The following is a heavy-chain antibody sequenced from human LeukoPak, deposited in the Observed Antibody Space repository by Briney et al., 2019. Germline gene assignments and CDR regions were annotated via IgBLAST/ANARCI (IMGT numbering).Heavy chain of an antibody. CDR3: ARACSGGTCYFVAFDV. D-gene: IGHD2-15*01. V-gene: IGHV3-23*01. CDR1: GFTFSSYA. Sequence: PGGSLTLSCAASGFTFSSYAMSWVRQAPGKGLEWVSAISGSVGTTYYADSVKGRFTISRDNSKNTLYLQMNSPRGDDTAVYYCARACSGGTCYFVAFDVWGQGTMVTVSA. J-gene: IGHJ3*01. CDR2: ISGSVGTT.